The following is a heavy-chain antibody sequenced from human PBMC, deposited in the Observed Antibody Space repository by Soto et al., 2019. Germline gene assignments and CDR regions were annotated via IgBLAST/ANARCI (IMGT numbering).Heavy chain of an antibody. V-gene: IGHV3-9*01. CDR2: ISWHSANI. CDR3: AKDAVGADYMYYVDV. D-gene: IGHD4-4*01. J-gene: IGHJ6*03. CDR1: GFAFNDYA. Sequence: DVQLVESGGGLVQPGRSLRLSCAASGFAFNDYAMHWVRQAPGKGLEWVAGISWHSANIAYADSVKGRVTISRDNAKNSVYRQMNSLRSADTAYYYCAKDAVGADYMYYVDVWGKGTAVTVSS.